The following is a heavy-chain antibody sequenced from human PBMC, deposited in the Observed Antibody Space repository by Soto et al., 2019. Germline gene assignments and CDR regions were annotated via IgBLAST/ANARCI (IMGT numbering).Heavy chain of an antibody. CDR3: APAYGGRSLY. CDR2: IYWDDSK. D-gene: IGHD1-26*01. Sequence: QITLKESGPTLVKPTQTLTLTCTFSGFSLTTDRVGVGWIRQPPGEALEWLAVIYWDDSKTYRPSLESRLTITKDTSQNQVALTMTNMDSLDTATYYCAPAYGGRSLYWGQGTLVTVSS. CDR1: GFSLTTDRVG. V-gene: IGHV2-5*02. J-gene: IGHJ4*02.